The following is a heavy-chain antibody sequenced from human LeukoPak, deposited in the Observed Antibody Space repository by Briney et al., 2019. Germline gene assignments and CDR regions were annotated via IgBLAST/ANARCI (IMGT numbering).Heavy chain of an antibody. CDR3: AKDLCPMVGAKIFDY. J-gene: IGHJ4*02. CDR1: GFSFSNYG. V-gene: IGHV3-30*02. D-gene: IGHD1-26*01. Sequence: PGGSLRLSCAASGFSFSNYGMHWVRQAPGKGLEWVAFIRYDGTNKYYADSVKGRFTISRDNSKNTLYLEMSSLRVEDTAVYSCAKDLCPMVGAKIFDYWGQGTLVTVSS. CDR2: IRYDGTNK.